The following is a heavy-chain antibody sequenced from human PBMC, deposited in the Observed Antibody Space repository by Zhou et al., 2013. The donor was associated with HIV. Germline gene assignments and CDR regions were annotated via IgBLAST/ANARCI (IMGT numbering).Heavy chain of an antibody. D-gene: IGHD2-15*01. Sequence: KFQGRVTITRDTSASTVYMELSSLRSEDTAVYYCARDMSIGWFDPWGQGTLVTVSS. CDR3: ARDMSIGWFDP. V-gene: IGHV1-3*01. J-gene: IGHJ5*02.